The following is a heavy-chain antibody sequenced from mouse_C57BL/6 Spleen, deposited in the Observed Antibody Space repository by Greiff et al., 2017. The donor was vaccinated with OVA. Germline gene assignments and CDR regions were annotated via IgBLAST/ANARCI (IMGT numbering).Heavy chain of an antibody. J-gene: IGHJ1*03. CDR3: AREAGTRYFDV. Sequence: QVQLQQPGAELVMPGASVKLSCKASGYTFTSYWMHWVKQRPGQGLEWIGEIDPSDSYTNYNQKFKGKSTLTVDKSSSTAYMQLSSLTSDDSAVYYCAREAGTRYFDVWGTGTTVTVSS. CDR2: IDPSDSYT. V-gene: IGHV1-69*01. D-gene: IGHD4-1*01. CDR1: GYTFTSYW.